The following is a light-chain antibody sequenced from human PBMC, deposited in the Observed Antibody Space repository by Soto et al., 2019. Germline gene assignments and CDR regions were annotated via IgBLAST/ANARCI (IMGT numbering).Light chain of an antibody. Sequence: EPVMTQSPVTLSVSPGDTATLCCRASQRVSSHLAWYQQKPGQAPRLLIYAASTRATGIPVRFSGSGSETEFTLTIRSLQSEDFALYYCHQYNNWPWTFGQGAKGDI. CDR1: QRVSSH. V-gene: IGKV3-15*01. CDR3: HQYNNWPWT. J-gene: IGKJ1*01. CDR2: AAS.